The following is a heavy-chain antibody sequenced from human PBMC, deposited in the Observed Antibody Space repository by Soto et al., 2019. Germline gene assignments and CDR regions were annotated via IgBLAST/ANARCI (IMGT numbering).Heavy chain of an antibody. CDR3: ARWISTQSLFDY. CDR1: DGSIRSIGYY. J-gene: IGHJ4*02. V-gene: IGHV4-39*01. D-gene: IGHD2-2*03. CDR2: NYYSGKT. Sequence: QLQLQESGPRLAKPSETLSLTCTVSDGSIRSIGYYCVWVRQPPGKGLQWIGCNYYSGKTFYTPSHRSRRTSSADTSRNQVCLEGTSVTAADTAVYDCARWISTQSLFDYWGQGTLVTGSS.